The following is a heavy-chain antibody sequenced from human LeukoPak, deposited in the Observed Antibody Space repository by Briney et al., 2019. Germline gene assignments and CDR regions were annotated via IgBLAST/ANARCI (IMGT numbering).Heavy chain of an antibody. J-gene: IGHJ4*02. Sequence: PGGSLRLSCATSGFTFDRYTIHWVRQAPGKGLEWVSLAGWAGGTTYYSDSVRGRFTLSRDSGKNSVYLQMNGLTTDDTAFYFCAKELDTMFFDYWGQGALVTVSS. CDR1: GFTFDRYT. V-gene: IGHV3-43*01. CDR3: AKELDTMFFDY. D-gene: IGHD3-10*02. CDR2: AGWAGGTT.